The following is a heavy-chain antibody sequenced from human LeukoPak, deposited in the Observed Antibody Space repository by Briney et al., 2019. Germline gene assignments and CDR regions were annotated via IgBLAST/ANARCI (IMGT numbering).Heavy chain of an antibody. J-gene: IGHJ4*02. CDR1: GFTFSNAW. CDR3: AKDPSYSSSPMEY. V-gene: IGHV3-23*01. D-gene: IGHD6-13*01. CDR2: ISGSGGST. Sequence: GGSLRLSCAVSGFTFSNAWMSWVRQAPGKGLEWVSAISGSGGSTYYADSVKGRFTISRDNSKNTLYLQMNSLRADDTAVYYCAKDPSYSSSPMEYWGQGTLVTVSS.